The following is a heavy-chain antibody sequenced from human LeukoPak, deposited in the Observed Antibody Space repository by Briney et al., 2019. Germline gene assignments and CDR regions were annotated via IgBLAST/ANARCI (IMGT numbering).Heavy chain of an antibody. CDR1: GGSISSYY. V-gene: IGHV4-59*08. J-gene: IGHJ4*02. D-gene: IGHD4-17*01. CDR3: ARGGNYGDYDGYFDY. Sequence: PSETLSLTCTVSGGSISSYYWSCIRQPPRKGPEWIGYIYYSGSPNYNPSLRSRVTISVDTSKNQFSLKLSSVTAADTAVYYCARGGNYGDYDGYFDYWGQGTLVTASS. CDR2: IYYSGSP.